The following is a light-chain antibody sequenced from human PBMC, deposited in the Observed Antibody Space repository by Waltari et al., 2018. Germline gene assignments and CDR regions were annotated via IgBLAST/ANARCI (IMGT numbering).Light chain of an antibody. CDR1: SSDIGGYPY. Sequence: QSALTQPPSASGSPGQSVTISCTGTSSDIGGYPYVSWYQQHPGEAPKPIIFEASKRSSGVPDRFSGSMAGNTASLTVSGLQADDEADYYCSSYAGSHTVLLFGGGTKLTVL. CDR2: EAS. J-gene: IGLJ2*01. V-gene: IGLV2-8*01. CDR3: SSYAGSHTVLL.